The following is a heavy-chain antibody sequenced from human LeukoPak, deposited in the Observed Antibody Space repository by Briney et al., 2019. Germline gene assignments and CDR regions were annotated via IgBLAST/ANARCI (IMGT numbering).Heavy chain of an antibody. J-gene: IGHJ4*02. CDR1: GGSISSGGYY. D-gene: IGHD3-22*01. V-gene: IGHV4-61*08. CDR3: ARFRSGYYPTNPAFDY. CDR2: IYYSGST. Sequence: SETLSLTCTVSGGSISSGGYYWSWIRQHPGKGLEWIGYIYYSGSTYYNPSLKSRVTISVDTSKNQFSLKLSSVTAADTAVYYCARFRSGYYPTNPAFDYWGQGTLVTVSS.